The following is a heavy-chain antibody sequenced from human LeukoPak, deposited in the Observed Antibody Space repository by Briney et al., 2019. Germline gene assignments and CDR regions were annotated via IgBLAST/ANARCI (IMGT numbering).Heavy chain of an antibody. CDR1: GGSISSYY. Sequence: NASETLSLTCTVSGGSISSYYWSWIRQPAGKGLEWIGRIYTSGSTNYNPSLKSRVTMSVDTSKNQFSLKLSSVTAADTAVYYCAREFAPSVMGATTPVDPWGQGTLVTVSS. J-gene: IGHJ5*02. CDR3: AREFAPSVMGATTPVDP. D-gene: IGHD1-26*01. V-gene: IGHV4-4*07. CDR2: IYTSGST.